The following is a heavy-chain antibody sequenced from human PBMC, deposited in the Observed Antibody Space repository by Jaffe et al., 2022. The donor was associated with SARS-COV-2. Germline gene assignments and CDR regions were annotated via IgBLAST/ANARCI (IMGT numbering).Heavy chain of an antibody. CDR2: ISPNGDIT. CDR3: ARGGWELPQHFDY. CDR1: GYTFTSYY. D-gene: IGHD1-26*01. J-gene: IGHJ4*02. V-gene: IGHV1-46*01. Sequence: QVQLVQSGAEVKKPGASVKVSCKTSGYTFTSYYIHWVRQAPGQGLTWMGIISPNGDITAYAQEFQGRVTMTSDTSTSTVYMELSSLRSEDTAVYYCARGGWELPQHFDYWGQGTLVTVSS.